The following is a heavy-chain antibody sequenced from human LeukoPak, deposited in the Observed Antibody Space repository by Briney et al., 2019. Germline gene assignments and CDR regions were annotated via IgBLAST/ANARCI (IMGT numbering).Heavy chain of an antibody. CDR2: IIPIFGTA. Sequence: SVKVSCKASGGTFSSYAISWVRQAPGQGLEWMGGIIPIFGTANYAQKLQGRVTITTDESTSTAYMELSSLRSEDTAVYYCSAGGAENPYYYYMDVWGKGTTVTVSS. CDR3: SAGGAENPYYYYMDV. D-gene: IGHD3-10*01. CDR1: GGTFSSYA. J-gene: IGHJ6*03. V-gene: IGHV1-69*05.